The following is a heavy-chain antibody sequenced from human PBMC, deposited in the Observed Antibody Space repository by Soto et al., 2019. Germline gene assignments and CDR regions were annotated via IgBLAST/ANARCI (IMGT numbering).Heavy chain of an antibody. V-gene: IGHV1-58*02. D-gene: IGHD3-16*02. CDR3: AANFGLTGSYRYRFDP. Sequence: SVKVSCKASGFTFTSSAMQWVRQARGQRLEWIGWIVVGSGNTNYAQKFQERVTITRDMSTSTAYMELSSLRSEDTAVYYCAANFGLTGSYRYRFDPWGQGTLGTVSS. CDR2: IVVGSGNT. J-gene: IGHJ5*02. CDR1: GFTFTSSA.